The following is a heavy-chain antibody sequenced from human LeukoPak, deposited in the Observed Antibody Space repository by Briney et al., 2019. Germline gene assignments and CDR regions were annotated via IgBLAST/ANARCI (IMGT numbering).Heavy chain of an antibody. D-gene: IGHD5/OR15-5a*01. J-gene: IGHJ6*02. CDR3: ARGLRSPDYYYYGMDV. V-gene: IGHV1-18*01. CDR1: GYTFTSYG. CDR2: ISAYNGNT. Sequence: ASVKVSCKASGYTFTSYGISWVRQAPGQGLEWMGWISAYNGNTNYAQRLQGRVTMTTDTSTSTAYMELRSLRSDDTAVYYSARGLRSPDYYYYGMDVWGQGTTVTVSS.